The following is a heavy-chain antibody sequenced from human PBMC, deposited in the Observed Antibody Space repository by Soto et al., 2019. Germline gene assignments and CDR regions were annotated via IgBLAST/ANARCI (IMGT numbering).Heavy chain of an antibody. J-gene: IGHJ4*02. CDR2: IFPNGRDK. Sequence: QVQLVQSGGGVVQPGRSLRLSCAASGFNFNTYFMHWVRQAPGKGLEWVAMIFPNGRDKEYADSVKGRFTISRDNSDSRMYLQMDSLRPEETAVYYCARDDEQGSNCDLAYWGQGALVTVSS. CDR3: ARDDEQGSNCDLAY. D-gene: IGHD7-27*01. V-gene: IGHV3-30*13. CDR1: GFNFNTYF.